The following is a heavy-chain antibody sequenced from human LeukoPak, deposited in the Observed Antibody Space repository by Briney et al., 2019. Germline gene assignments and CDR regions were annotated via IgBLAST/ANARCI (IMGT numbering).Heavy chain of an antibody. D-gene: IGHD3-22*01. CDR3: ARGTYYYDSSGYFDY. V-gene: IGHV1-2*06. CDR1: GYTFTGYY. J-gene: IGHJ4*02. Sequence: GASVKVSCKASGYTFTGYYMHWVRQAPGQGLEWMGRINPNSGGTNYAQKFQGRVTMTRDTSISKAYMELSRLRSDDTAVYYCARGTYYYDSSGYFDYWGQGTLVTVSS. CDR2: INPNSGGT.